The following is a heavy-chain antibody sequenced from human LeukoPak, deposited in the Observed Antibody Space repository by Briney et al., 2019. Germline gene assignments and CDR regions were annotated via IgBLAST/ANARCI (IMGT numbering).Heavy chain of an antibody. Sequence: GGSLRLSCAASGFTFSSYAMSWVRQAPGKGLEWVSAISGSGGSTYYADSVKGRFTISRDNSKNTLYLQMNSLRAVDTAVYYCAKVGGSSWYYELDYWGQGTLVTVSS. V-gene: IGHV3-23*01. J-gene: IGHJ4*02. CDR3: AKVGGSSWYYELDY. CDR2: ISGSGGST. CDR1: GFTFSSYA. D-gene: IGHD6-13*01.